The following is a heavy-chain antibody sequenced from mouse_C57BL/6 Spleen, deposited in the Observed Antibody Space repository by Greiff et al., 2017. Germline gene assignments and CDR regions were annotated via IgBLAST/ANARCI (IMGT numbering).Heavy chain of an antibody. CDR2: IYPGDGDT. D-gene: IGHD3-2*02. Sequence: QVQLKQSGAELVKPGASVKISCKASGYAFSSYWMNWVKQRPGKGLEWIGQIYPGDGDTNYNGKFKGKATLTADKSSSTAYMQLSSLTSEDSAVYFGARYHSSGYDYAMDYWGQGTSVTVSS. V-gene: IGHV1-80*01. J-gene: IGHJ4*01. CDR1: GYAFSSYW. CDR3: ARYHSSGYDYAMDY.